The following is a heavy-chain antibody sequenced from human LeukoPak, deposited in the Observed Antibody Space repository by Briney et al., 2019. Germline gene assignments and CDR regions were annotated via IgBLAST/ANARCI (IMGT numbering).Heavy chain of an antibody. CDR1: GGSFSGYY. CDR2: INHSGST. Sequence: SETLSLTCAVYGGSFSGYYWSWIRQPPGKGLEWIGEINHSGSTNYNPSLKSRVTISVDTSKNQFSLKLSSVTAVDTAVYYCARWGSGSYRQYSWFDPWGQGTLVTVSS. D-gene: IGHD3-10*01. V-gene: IGHV4-34*01. CDR3: ARWGSGSYRQYSWFDP. J-gene: IGHJ5*02.